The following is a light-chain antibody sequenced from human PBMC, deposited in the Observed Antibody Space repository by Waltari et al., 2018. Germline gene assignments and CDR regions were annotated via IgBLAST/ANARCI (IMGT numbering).Light chain of an antibody. CDR3: QQYNLWPRT. Sequence: CRASQSVGVAFAGYQQKPGEAPNLLIYDTSTRATGVPSKFSGSGSGTEFTLTISSLQSEDFAIYYCQQYNLWPRTFGQGTRVEIK. J-gene: IGKJ1*01. CDR1: QSVGVA. CDR2: DTS. V-gene: IGKV3-15*01.